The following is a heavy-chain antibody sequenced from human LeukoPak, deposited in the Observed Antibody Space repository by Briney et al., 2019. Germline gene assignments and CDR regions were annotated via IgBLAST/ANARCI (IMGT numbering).Heavy chain of an antibody. Sequence: SETLSLTCGVSGYSISSGYYWGWIRQPPGKGLEWIGSIYHSGRTHYNPSLKSRVTISVDTSKHQFSLKLTSVTAADTAVYYCATEVGQWLVRTWGQGTLVTVSS. D-gene: IGHD6-19*01. CDR3: ATEVGQWLVRT. CDR2: IYHSGRT. CDR1: GYSISSGYY. J-gene: IGHJ4*02. V-gene: IGHV4-38-2*01.